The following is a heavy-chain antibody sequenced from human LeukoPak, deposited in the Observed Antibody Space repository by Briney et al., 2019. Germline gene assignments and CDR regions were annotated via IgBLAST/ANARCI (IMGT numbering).Heavy chain of an antibody. Sequence: GGSLRLSCAASGFTFDDYAMHWVRQAPGKGLEWVSGISWNSGSIGYADSVKGRFTISRDNAKNSLYLQMNSLRAEDTALYYCATEDSSGWFDPWGQGTLVTVSS. CDR1: GFTFDDYA. D-gene: IGHD6-19*01. J-gene: IGHJ5*02. CDR3: ATEDSSGWFDP. V-gene: IGHV3-9*01. CDR2: ISWNSGSI.